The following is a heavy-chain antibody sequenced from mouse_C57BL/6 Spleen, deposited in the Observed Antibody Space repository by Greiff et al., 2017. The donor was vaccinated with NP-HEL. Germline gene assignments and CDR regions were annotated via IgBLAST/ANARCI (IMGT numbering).Heavy chain of an antibody. Sequence: VQLQQSDAELVKPGASVKISCKVSGYTFTDHTIHWMKQRPEQGLEWIGYLYPRDGSTKYNEKFKGKATLTADKSSSTAYMQLNSLTSEDSAVYFWARSGTYYSNYGYFEVWGTGTTVTVSS. CDR1: GYTFTDHT. CDR3: ARSGTYYSNYGYFEV. CDR2: LYPRDGST. V-gene: IGHV1-78*01. J-gene: IGHJ1*03. D-gene: IGHD2-5*01.